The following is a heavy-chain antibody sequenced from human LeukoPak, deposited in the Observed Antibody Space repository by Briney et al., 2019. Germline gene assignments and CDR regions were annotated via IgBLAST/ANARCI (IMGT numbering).Heavy chain of an antibody. V-gene: IGHV6-1*01. Sequence: SQTLSLTCAISGDSVSSDSAAWNWIRHSPSRGLEWLGRTYYMSKWINDYAVSVKSRITINPDTSRSQFSLQLNSVTPEDTAVYYCARGFLRTGFDSWGQGTLVIVSS. CDR1: GDSVSSDSAA. CDR2: TYYMSKWIN. J-gene: IGHJ4*02. D-gene: IGHD1-14*01. CDR3: ARGFLRTGFDS.